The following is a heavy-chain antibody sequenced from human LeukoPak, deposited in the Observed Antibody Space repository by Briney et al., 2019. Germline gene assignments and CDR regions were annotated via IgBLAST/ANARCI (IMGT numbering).Heavy chain of an antibody. Sequence: KTSETLSLTCAVYGGSFSDYYWTWIRQPPGMGLEWIGDINHSGGTNYNPSLKSRVTISVDTSRNQFSLKLSSVTAADTAVYYCARDPGTGDRDFFDYWGQGTLVTVSS. CDR3: ARDPGTGDRDFFDY. V-gene: IGHV4-34*01. CDR2: INHSGGT. CDR1: GGSFSDYY. D-gene: IGHD7-27*01. J-gene: IGHJ4*02.